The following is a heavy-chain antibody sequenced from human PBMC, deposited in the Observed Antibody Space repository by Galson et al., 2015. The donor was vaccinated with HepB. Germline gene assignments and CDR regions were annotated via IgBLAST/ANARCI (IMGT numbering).Heavy chain of an antibody. V-gene: IGHV1-69*13. CDR2: IIPIFGTA. Sequence: SVKVSCKASGGTFSSYAISWVRQAPGQGLEWMGGIIPIFGTANYAQKFQGRVTITADESTSTAYMELSSLRSEDTAVYYCARSDYDFWSGSFVPPNWFDPWGQGTLVTVSS. J-gene: IGHJ5*02. CDR1: GGTFSSYA. CDR3: ARSDYDFWSGSFVPPNWFDP. D-gene: IGHD3-3*01.